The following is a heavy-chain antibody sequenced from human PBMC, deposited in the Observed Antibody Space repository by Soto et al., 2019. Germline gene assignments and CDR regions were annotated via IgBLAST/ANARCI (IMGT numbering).Heavy chain of an antibody. Sequence: QVQLVQSGAEVKKPGSSVKVSCKASGGTFSSYAISWVRQAPGQGLEWMGGIIPIFGTANYAKKFQGRVTITADESTSTAYMELSSLRSEDTAVYYCARDLAAAGTDYYGMDVWGQGTTVTVSS. CDR3: ARDLAAAGTDYYGMDV. CDR1: GGTFSSYA. V-gene: IGHV1-69*12. CDR2: IIPIFGTA. D-gene: IGHD6-13*01. J-gene: IGHJ6*02.